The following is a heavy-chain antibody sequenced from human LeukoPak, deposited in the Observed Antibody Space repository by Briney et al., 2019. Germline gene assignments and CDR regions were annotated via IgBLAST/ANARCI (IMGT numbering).Heavy chain of an antibody. CDR3: ARHGGGYSFDY. J-gene: IGHJ4*02. Sequence: SETLSLTCTVSGGSFIGFYWSWIRQPPGKGLEWIGYVDNSAITYTNPSLKSRVTIILDTSKKQVSLKLSSVTAADTAVYFCARHGGGYSFDYWGQGTLVTVSS. D-gene: IGHD3-16*01. CDR2: VDNSAIT. V-gene: IGHV4-59*08. CDR1: GGSFIGFY.